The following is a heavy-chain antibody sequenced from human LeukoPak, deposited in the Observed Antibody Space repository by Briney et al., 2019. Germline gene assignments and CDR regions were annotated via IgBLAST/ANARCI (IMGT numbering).Heavy chain of an antibody. V-gene: IGHV2-5*01. CDR3: AHCSSSFLGHYYFDMDV. CDR1: GFSLSTSGVG. D-gene: IGHD6-13*01. CDR2: IYWNDDE. J-gene: IGHJ6*02. Sequence: DSGPTLVKPTQTLTLTCSFSGFSLSTSGVGVGWIRQPPAKALEWLALIYWNDDERYSPSLKSRLTITKDTSKNQVVLKMTNMDPVDTATYYCAHCSSSFLGHYYFDMDVWGQGTTVTVSS.